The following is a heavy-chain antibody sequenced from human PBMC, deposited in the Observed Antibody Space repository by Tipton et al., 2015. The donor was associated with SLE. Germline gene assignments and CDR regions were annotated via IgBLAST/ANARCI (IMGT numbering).Heavy chain of an antibody. CDR2: INWNGGST. J-gene: IGHJ4*02. D-gene: IGHD1-26*01. Sequence: SLRLSCAASGFTFEDYAMTWVRQAPGKGLEWVANINWNGGSTDYADSVKGRFTVSRDNAKNSLYLQMNSLRGEDTAFYYCTRRFRGSFYQFDYWGQGTLVTVSS. CDR1: GFTFEDYA. CDR3: TRRFRGSFYQFDY. V-gene: IGHV3-20*04.